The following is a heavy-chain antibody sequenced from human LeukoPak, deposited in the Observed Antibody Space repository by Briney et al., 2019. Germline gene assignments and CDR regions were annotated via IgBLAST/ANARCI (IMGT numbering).Heavy chain of an antibody. Sequence: SETLSLTCTVSGGSITSGGHYWSWIRQHPGKGLEWIGYIYYSGNAYYNPSLNSRFTISVDTSKNQFSLKVSSVTAADTAVYYCARSAESGYADFDYWGQGTLVTVSS. D-gene: IGHD5-12*01. V-gene: IGHV4-31*03. CDR1: GGSITSGGHY. J-gene: IGHJ4*02. CDR3: ARSAESGYADFDY. CDR2: IYYSGNA.